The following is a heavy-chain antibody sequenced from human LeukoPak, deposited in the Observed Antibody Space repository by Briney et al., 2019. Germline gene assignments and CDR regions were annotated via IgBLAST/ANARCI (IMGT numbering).Heavy chain of an antibody. J-gene: IGHJ4*02. D-gene: IGHD2-21*01. CDR2: ISYDGSNK. CDR3: AKSSWLVAGDCYDY. V-gene: IGHV3-30*18. Sequence: PGRSLRLSCAASGFTFSSYGMHWVRQAPGKGLEWVAVISYDGSNKYYADSVKGRFTISRDNSKNTLYLQMNSLRAEDTAVYYCAKSSWLVAGDCYDYWGQGTLVTVSS. CDR1: GFTFSSYG.